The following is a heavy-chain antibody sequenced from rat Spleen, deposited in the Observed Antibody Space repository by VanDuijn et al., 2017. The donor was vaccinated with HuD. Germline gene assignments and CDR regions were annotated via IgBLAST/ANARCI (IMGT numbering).Heavy chain of an antibody. CDR3: ARDRPDGSYYPYLMDA. V-gene: IGHV2-32*01. CDR2: MWSDGDT. CDR1: YH. D-gene: IGHD1-12*02. J-gene: IGHJ4*01. Sequence: YHVHWVRQPPGKGLEWMGMMWSDGDTSYNSALKSRLSISRDTSKSQVFLKMNSLHTEDTATYYCARDRPDGSYYPYLMDAWGQGASVTVSS.